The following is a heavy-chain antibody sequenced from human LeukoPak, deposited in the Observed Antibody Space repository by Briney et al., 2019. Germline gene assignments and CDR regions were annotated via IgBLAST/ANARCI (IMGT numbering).Heavy chain of an antibody. V-gene: IGHV4-59*01. CDR2: IYYSGST. D-gene: IGHD4-23*01. J-gene: IGHJ3*02. CDR1: GGSISSYY. CDR3: ARTTVVTDAFDI. Sequence: SETLSLTCTVSGGSISSYYWSWIRQPPGKGLEWIGYIYYSGSTNYNPSLKSRVTISVDTSKNQFSLKLNSVTAADTAVYYCARTTVVTDAFDIWGQGTMVTVSS.